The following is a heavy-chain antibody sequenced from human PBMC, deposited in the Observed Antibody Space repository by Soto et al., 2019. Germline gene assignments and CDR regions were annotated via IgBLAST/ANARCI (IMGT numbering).Heavy chain of an antibody. J-gene: IGHJ4*02. CDR1: GYTFTSYD. CDR2: MNPNTGNP. D-gene: IGHD1-1*01. V-gene: IGHV1-8*01. CDR3: ARRAETNGWNGFGADKYYFDF. Sequence: ASVKVSCKASGYTFTSYDIYWVRQATGHGLEWMGWMNPNTGNPGYAQKFQGRVTMTSDTSISTAHMELSSLRSEDTAVYYCARRAETNGWNGFGADKYYFDFWGQGTLVTV.